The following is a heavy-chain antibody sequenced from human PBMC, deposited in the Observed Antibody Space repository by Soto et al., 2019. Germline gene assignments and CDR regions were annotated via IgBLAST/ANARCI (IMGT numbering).Heavy chain of an antibody. Sequence: QMQLQESGPGLVKPSETLSLTCAVSGASISSEQSWSWVRQPPGKGLEWIGEIHHSGSTNNNPSLKSRVTXSXXKSEHQFSLTLSSVTAADTAVYYCARSFGWYAIDQWGQGTLVIVSS. CDR1: GASISSEQS. CDR3: ARSFGWYAIDQ. CDR2: IHHSGST. D-gene: IGHD6-19*01. J-gene: IGHJ4*02. V-gene: IGHV4-4*02.